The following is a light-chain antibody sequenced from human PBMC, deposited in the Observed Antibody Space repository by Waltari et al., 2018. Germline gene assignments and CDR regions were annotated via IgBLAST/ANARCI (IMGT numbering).Light chain of an antibody. CDR2: GAS. J-gene: IGKJ4*01. CDR1: QSVSSN. Sequence: EIVMTQSPATLSVSPGERATLSCRASQSVSSNLAWYQQNPGQAPRLLIYGASTRATGIPARFSGSGSGTEFTLTISSLQSEDFAVYYCQQYNNWRLTFGGGTKVEIK. V-gene: IGKV3-15*01. CDR3: QQYNNWRLT.